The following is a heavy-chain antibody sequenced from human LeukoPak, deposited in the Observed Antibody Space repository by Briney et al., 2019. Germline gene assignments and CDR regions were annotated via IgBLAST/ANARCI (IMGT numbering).Heavy chain of an antibody. CDR2: ISGSGGST. D-gene: IGHD4-17*01. J-gene: IGHJ4*02. CDR1: GFTFSSFA. V-gene: IGHV3-23*01. CDR3: ARDRGGYGDVFDY. Sequence: PGGSLRLSCAASGFTFSSFAMSWVRQAPGKGLERVSAISGSGGSTYYADSVKGRFTISRDNSKNTLYLQMNSLRAEDTAVYYCARDRGGYGDVFDYWGQGALVTVSS.